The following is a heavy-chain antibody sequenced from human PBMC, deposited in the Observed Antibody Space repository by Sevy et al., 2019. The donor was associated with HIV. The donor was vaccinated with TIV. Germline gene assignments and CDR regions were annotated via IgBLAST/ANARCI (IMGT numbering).Heavy chain of an antibody. CDR3: ARAYQYYYYGMDV. V-gene: IGHV4-59*01. D-gene: IGHD3-10*01. J-gene: IGHJ6*02. Sequence: SETLSLTCTVSGDSISGYYWNWIRQPPGKGLEWIGYIYYSGNTNYNPSLKSRVTISVDTSKNQFSLKLSSVTAADTAIYYCARAYQYYYYGMDVWGQGTTVTVSS. CDR2: IYYSGNT. CDR1: GDSISGYY.